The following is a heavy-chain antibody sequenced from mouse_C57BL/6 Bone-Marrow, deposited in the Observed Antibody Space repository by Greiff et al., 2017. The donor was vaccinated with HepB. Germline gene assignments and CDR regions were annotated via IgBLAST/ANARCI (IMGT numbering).Heavy chain of an antibody. CDR2: ISNGGGNT. J-gene: IGHJ1*01. CDR3: ARGLALGEYYYDYAG. Sequence: EVQLMESGGGLVQPGGSLKLSCAASGFTFSDYYMSWVRQTPEKRLEWVAYISNGGGNTYYPDTVKGRFTISRDNAKNTLYLQMSRLKSEDTAMYYCARGLALGEYYYDYAGWGPGTTVTAS. V-gene: IGHV5-12*01. D-gene: IGHD2-4*01. CDR1: GFTFSDYY.